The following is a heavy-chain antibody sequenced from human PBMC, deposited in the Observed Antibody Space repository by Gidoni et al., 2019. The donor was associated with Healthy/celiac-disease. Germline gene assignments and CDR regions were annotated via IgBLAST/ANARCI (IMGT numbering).Heavy chain of an antibody. CDR1: AGSIRSSSYY. J-gene: IGHJ4*02. CDR3: ARSPYYYDSSGPKVVDY. V-gene: IGHV4-39*07. D-gene: IGHD3-22*01. CDR2: IYYSGST. Sequence: QLQLQASSPGLVKPSETLSLTCTVSAGSIRSSSYYWGWIRQPTGMGLEWIGSIYYSGSTYYNPSLKSRVTISVDTSKNQFSLKLSSVTAADTAVYYCARSPYYYDSSGPKVVDYWGQGTLVTVSS.